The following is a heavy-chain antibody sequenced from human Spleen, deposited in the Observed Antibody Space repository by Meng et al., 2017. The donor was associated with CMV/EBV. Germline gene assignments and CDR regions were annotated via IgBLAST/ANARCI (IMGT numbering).Heavy chain of an antibody. CDR3: ARDRGYSYGYAFDY. CDR2: FSSSTYI. D-gene: IGHD5-18*01. Sequence: GESLKISCAASGFSFSDHIMNWVRQAPGKGLEWVSSFSSSTYISYGDSVRGRFTVSRDNAKNSLYLQIDSLRAEDTAVYYCARDRGYSYGYAFDYWGQGTLVTVSS. J-gene: IGHJ4*02. CDR1: GFSFSDHI. V-gene: IGHV3-69-1*02.